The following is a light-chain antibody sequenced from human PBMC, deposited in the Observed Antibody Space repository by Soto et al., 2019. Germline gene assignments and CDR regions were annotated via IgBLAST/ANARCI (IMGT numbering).Light chain of an antibody. Sequence: QSVLTQPPSASGTPGQRVSISCSGSSSNIGSNSVQWHQQLPGTAPNLLIYADNQRPSGVPDRFSGSKSGTSASLAFTGLQSGDEADYYCAAWDDSLNGFVFGTGTKVTVL. J-gene: IGLJ1*01. CDR2: ADN. V-gene: IGLV1-44*01. CDR1: SSNIGSNS. CDR3: AAWDDSLNGFV.